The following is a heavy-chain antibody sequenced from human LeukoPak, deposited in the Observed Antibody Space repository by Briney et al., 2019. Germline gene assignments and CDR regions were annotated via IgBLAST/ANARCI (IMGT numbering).Heavy chain of an antibody. CDR1: GGSISSYY. Sequence: SETLSLTCTVSGGSISSYYWSWIRQPAGKGLEWIGRIYTSGSTNYNPSLKSRVTISVDASKNQFSLKLSSVTAADTAVYYCASFPSSGYDAFDIWGQGTMVTVPS. D-gene: IGHD5-12*01. V-gene: IGHV4-4*07. CDR3: ASFPSSGYDAFDI. J-gene: IGHJ3*02. CDR2: IYTSGST.